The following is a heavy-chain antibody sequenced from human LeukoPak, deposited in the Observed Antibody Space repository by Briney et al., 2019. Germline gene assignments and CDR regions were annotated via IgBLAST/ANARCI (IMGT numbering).Heavy chain of an antibody. CDR2: INHSGST. V-gene: IGHV4-34*01. Sequence: SETLSLTCAVYGGSFSGYYWSWIRQPPGKGLEWIGEINHSGSTNYNPSLKSRVTISVDTSKNQFSLKLSSVTAADTAVYYCAREIVVVVAAYDYWGQGTLVTVSS. CDR1: GGSFSGYY. D-gene: IGHD2-15*01. CDR3: AREIVVVVAAYDY. J-gene: IGHJ4*02.